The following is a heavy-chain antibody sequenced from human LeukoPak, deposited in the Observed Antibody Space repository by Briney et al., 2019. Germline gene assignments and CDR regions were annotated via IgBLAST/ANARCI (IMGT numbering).Heavy chain of an antibody. CDR1: GFTVSTNY. Sequence: PGGSLRLSCAASGFTVSTNYLGWVRQAPGKGLEWVSVIYAGGAAYYADYVKGRFTISRDTSNNTLILQMHSLGVEDTAVYYCARSTSYHFDSWGQGTLVTVSS. D-gene: IGHD2-2*01. CDR2: IYAGGAA. CDR3: ARSTSYHFDS. J-gene: IGHJ4*02. V-gene: IGHV3-53*01.